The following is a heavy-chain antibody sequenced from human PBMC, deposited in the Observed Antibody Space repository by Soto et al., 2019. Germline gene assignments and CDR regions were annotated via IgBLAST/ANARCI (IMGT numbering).Heavy chain of an antibody. V-gene: IGHV3-23*01. D-gene: IGHD4-4*01. CDR1: GFTFSSYA. J-gene: IGHJ6*04. CDR3: AKSNHYYYYGMDV. CDR2: ISGSGGST. Sequence: EVQLLESGGGLVQPGGSLRLSCAASGFTFSSYAMSWVRQSPGKGLEWVSAISGSGGSTYYADSVKGRFTISRDNSKNTLYLQMNSLRAEDTAVYYCAKSNHYYYYGMDVWGKGTTVTVSS.